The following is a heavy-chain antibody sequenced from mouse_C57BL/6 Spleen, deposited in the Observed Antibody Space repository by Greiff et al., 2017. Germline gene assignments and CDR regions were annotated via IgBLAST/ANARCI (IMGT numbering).Heavy chain of an antibody. J-gene: IGHJ1*03. Sequence: EVKLMESEGGLVQPGSSMQLSCTASGFTFSDYYMAWVRPVPEKGLEWVATINYDGSSTYYLDSLKSRFIISRDNAKNILYLQMSSLKSEDTATYYCAREGYGNLWDFDVWGTGTTVTVAS. D-gene: IGHD2-10*02. CDR1: GFTFSDYY. V-gene: IGHV5-16*01. CDR3: AREGYGNLWDFDV. CDR2: INYDGSST.